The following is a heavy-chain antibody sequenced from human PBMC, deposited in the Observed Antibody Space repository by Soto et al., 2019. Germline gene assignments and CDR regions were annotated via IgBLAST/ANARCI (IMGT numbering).Heavy chain of an antibody. J-gene: IGHJ2*01. CDR2: IYSGGST. V-gene: IGHV3-66*01. D-gene: IGHD6-19*01. CDR1: GFTVSSNY. CDR3: ASVPVAGTTRYFDL. Sequence: VQLVESGGGLVQPGGSLRLSCAASGFTVSSNYMSWVRQAPGKGLECVSVIYSGGSTYYADSVKGRFTISRDNSKNTLYLQMNSLRAEDTAVYYCASVPVAGTTRYFDLWGRGTLVTVSS.